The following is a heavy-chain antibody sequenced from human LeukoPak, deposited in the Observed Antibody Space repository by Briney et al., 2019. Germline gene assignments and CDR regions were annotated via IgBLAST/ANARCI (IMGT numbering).Heavy chain of an antibody. D-gene: IGHD5/OR15-5a*01. V-gene: IGHV1-2*02. CDR1: GYTFTAYY. CDR2: INPNSGDT. CDR3: STFDY. J-gene: IGHJ4*02. Sequence: ASVGLSCKASGYTFTAYYMHWVRQAPGQGLEWMGCINPNSGDTKYAQKFQGSVTMTRDTSITTAYMELSSLRSDDTAVYYCSTFDYWGQGALGSASS.